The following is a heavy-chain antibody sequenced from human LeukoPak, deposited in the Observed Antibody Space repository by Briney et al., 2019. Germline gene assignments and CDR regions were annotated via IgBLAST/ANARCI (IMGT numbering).Heavy chain of an antibody. Sequence: PGGSLRLSCAAFGFTVSSNYMSWVRQAPGKGLEWVSVIYSGGSTYYADSVKGRFTISRDNSKNTLYLQMNSLRAEDTAVYYCARGEDSSGYYYFDYWGQGTLVTVSS. CDR2: IYSGGST. D-gene: IGHD3-22*01. V-gene: IGHV3-66*01. CDR1: GFTVSSNY. J-gene: IGHJ4*02. CDR3: ARGEDSSGYYYFDY.